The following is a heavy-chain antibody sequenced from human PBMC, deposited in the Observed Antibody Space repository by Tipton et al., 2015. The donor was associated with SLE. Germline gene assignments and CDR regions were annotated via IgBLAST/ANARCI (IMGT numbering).Heavy chain of an antibody. CDR3: ARLTPWGYDY. J-gene: IGHJ4*02. Sequence: TLSLTCTVSGDTIDGNTYFWDWIRQPPGKGLMLIGSISYSGATSYNPSLKNRVTISMDTSKNQFSLSLISVTAADTAVYYCARLTPWGYDYWGPGMLVTVSS. CDR1: GDTIDGNTYF. CDR2: ISYSGAT. D-gene: IGHD7-27*01. V-gene: IGHV4-39*07.